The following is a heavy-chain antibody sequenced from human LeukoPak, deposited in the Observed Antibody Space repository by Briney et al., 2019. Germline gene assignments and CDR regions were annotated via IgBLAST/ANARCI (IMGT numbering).Heavy chain of an antibody. CDR2: IYTSGST. V-gene: IGHV4-4*07. CDR1: GGSISSHY. Sequence: SETLSLTCTVSGGSISSHYWSWIRQPAGKGLEWIGRIYTSGSTNYNPSLKSRVTMSVDTSKNQFSLKLSSVTAADTAVYYCARGSYDSSGYYYYGMDVWGQGTTVTVSS. J-gene: IGHJ6*02. D-gene: IGHD3-22*01. CDR3: ARGSYDSSGYYYYGMDV.